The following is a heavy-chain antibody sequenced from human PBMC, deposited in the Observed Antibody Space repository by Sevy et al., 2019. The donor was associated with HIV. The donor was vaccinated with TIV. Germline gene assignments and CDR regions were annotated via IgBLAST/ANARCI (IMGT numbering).Heavy chain of an antibody. Sequence: SETLSLTCTVSGGSISSYYWSWIRQPPGKGLEWSGYIYYTGSTNYNPSLKSRVTISVDTSKNQFSLKLSSVTAADTAVDYCARGGASGYDFDWGQGTLVTVSS. CDR1: GGSISSYY. D-gene: IGHD5-12*01. J-gene: IGHJ4*02. V-gene: IGHV4-59*01. CDR3: ARGGASGYDFD. CDR2: IYYTGST.